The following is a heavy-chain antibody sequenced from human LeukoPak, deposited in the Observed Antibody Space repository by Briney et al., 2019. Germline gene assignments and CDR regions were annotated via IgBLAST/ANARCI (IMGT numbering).Heavy chain of an antibody. CDR2: IIPIFGTA. D-gene: IGHD3-10*01. Sequence: SVKVSCKASGGTFSSYAISWVRQAPGQGLEWMGGIIPIFGTANYAQKFQGRVTITTDESTSTAYMELSSLRSEDTAVYYSARAKEEGEPDMVRGVIITDYYYMDVWGKGTTVTVSS. CDR3: ARAKEEGEPDMVRGVIITDYYYMDV. CDR1: GGTFSSYA. V-gene: IGHV1-69*05. J-gene: IGHJ6*03.